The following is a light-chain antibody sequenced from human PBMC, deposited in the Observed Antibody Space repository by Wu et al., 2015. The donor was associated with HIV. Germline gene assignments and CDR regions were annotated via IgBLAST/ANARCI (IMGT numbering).Light chain of an antibody. CDR2: KTS. Sequence: DIQMTQSPSTLSASVGDRATITCRATQSVSNWVAWFQQKPGKAPNLLIYKTSSLETGVPARFSGSGSGTEFTLTISSLQPDDFATYYCLQDNSNSWAFGQGTKVEMK. V-gene: IGKV1-5*03. J-gene: IGKJ1*01. CDR3: LQDNSNSWA. CDR1: QSVSNW.